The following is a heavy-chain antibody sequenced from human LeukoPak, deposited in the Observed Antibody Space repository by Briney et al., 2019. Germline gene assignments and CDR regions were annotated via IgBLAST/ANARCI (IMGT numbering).Heavy chain of an antibody. D-gene: IGHD2-2*01. J-gene: IGHJ4*02. Sequence: SETLSLTCTVSGGSLSSHYWSWIRQPPGKGLELIGHIYSTGTTYYSPSLNSRVTISLDTSRNQFSLKLTSVTAADTAIYYCARFSSDCSTASCYLTYWGLGTLVIVSS. CDR1: GGSLSSHY. V-gene: IGHV4-59*11. CDR2: IYSTGTT. CDR3: ARFSSDCSTASCYLTY.